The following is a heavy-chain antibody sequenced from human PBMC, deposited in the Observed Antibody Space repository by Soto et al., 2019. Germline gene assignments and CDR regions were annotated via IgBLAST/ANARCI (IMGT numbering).Heavy chain of an antibody. V-gene: IGHV5-51*01. D-gene: IGHD2-21*01. J-gene: IGHJ6*02. CDR1: GYTFTDYW. CDR2: IYPGDSDT. CDR3: ARNIRNSRDYYDAMDV. Sequence: PGESLKISCKGSGYTFTDYWNGWVRQLPGKGLEWMGIIYPGDSDTRYSPSFQGHVTITVDKSTSTAYLQWNTLKASDTAMHYCARNIRNSRDYYDAMDVWAQGTTVTGS.